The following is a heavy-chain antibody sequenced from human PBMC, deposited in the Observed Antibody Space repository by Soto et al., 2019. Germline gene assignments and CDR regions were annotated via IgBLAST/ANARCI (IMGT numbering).Heavy chain of an antibody. CDR2: IYHSGST. D-gene: IGHD2-8*01. V-gene: IGHV4-59*01. Sequence: SETLSLTCTVSGGSISSYHWSWFRQPPGKGLEWIGYIYHSGSTNYNPSLKSRVTISVDTSKNQFSLKLSSVTAADTAVYYCARARGMYDLPYFYYYYMDVWAKGTTVTVSS. CDR3: ARARGMYDLPYFYYYYMDV. J-gene: IGHJ6*03. CDR1: GGSISSYH.